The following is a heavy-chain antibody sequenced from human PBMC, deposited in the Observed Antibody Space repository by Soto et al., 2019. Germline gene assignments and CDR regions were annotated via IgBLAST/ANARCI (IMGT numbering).Heavy chain of an antibody. CDR1: GFTFSSYA. Sequence: QVQLVESGGGVVQPGRSLRLSCAASGFTFSSYAMHWVRQAPGKGLEWVAVISYDGSNKYYADSVKGRFTISRDNSKNTLYLQMNSLRAEDTAVYYCARAKWFKPGPTTYYYYGIDVWGLGTTVTVSS. D-gene: IGHD3-22*01. V-gene: IGHV3-30-3*01. CDR3: ARAKWFKPGPTTYYYYGIDV. CDR2: ISYDGSNK. J-gene: IGHJ6*02.